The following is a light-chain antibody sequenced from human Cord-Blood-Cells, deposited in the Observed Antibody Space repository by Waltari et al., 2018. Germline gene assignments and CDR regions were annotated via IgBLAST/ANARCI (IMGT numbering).Light chain of an antibody. CDR3: QQYYSYPL. CDR2: AAS. V-gene: IGKV1-8*01. CDR1: QGISSY. J-gene: IGKJ4*01. Sequence: ASTGDRVTITCRASQGISSYLAWYQQKPGKAPKLLIYAASTLQSGVPSRFSGSGSGTDFTLTISCLQSEDFATYYCQQYYSYPLFGGGTKVEIK.